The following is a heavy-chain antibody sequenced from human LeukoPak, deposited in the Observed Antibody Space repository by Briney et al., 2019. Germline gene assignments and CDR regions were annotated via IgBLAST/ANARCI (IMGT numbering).Heavy chain of an antibody. D-gene: IGHD6-19*01. J-gene: IGHJ4*02. Sequence: GGSLRLSCAASGFTFSSYGMHWVHQAPGKGLEWVAVISYDGSNKYYADSVKGRFTISRDNSKNTLYLQMSSLRAEDTAVYYCANTNSLGSGWYEVDYWGQGTLVTVSS. V-gene: IGHV3-30*18. CDR1: GFTFSSYG. CDR3: ANTNSLGSGWYEVDY. CDR2: ISYDGSNK.